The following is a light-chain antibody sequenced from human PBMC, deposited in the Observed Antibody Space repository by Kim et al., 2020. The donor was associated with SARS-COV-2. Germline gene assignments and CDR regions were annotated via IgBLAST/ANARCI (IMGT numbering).Light chain of an antibody. CDR1: SGSIASDY. CDR2: YDN. Sequence: NFMLTQPHSVSESPGKTVTISCTRSSGSIASDYVQWYQQRPGSAPTTVISYDNQRPSGVPDRFSGSIDSSSNSASLTISGLKTEDEADYYCQSHNNNSQVFGGGTQLTVL. CDR3: QSHNNNSQV. J-gene: IGLJ3*02. V-gene: IGLV6-57*03.